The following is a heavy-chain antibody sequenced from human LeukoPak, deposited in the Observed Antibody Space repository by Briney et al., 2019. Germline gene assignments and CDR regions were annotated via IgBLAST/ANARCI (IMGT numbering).Heavy chain of an antibody. CDR1: GGSITTYF. CDR2: IYYTGST. Sequence: PSETLSLTCSVSGGSITTYFWTWIRQPPGKGLEWIGYIYYTGSTNYNPSLKSRVTMSVDSSKNQISLKLTSVTAADTAVYYCSRGRNTLSPWGPGSLVTISS. V-gene: IGHV4-59*01. CDR3: SRGRNTLSP. J-gene: IGHJ5*02.